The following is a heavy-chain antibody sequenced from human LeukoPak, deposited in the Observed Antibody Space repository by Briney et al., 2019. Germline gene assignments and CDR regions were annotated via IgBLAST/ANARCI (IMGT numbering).Heavy chain of an antibody. Sequence: ASVKVSCKASGYTFTGYYMHWVRQAPGQGLEWMGWINPNSGGTNYAQKFQGRVTMTRDTSISTAYMELSRLRSDDTAVYYCARGPGARDRYCSSTSCYTVANWFDPWGQGTLVTVSS. D-gene: IGHD2-2*02. CDR2: INPNSGGT. V-gene: IGHV1-2*02. J-gene: IGHJ5*02. CDR3: ARGPGARDRYCSSTSCYTVANWFDP. CDR1: GYTFTGYY.